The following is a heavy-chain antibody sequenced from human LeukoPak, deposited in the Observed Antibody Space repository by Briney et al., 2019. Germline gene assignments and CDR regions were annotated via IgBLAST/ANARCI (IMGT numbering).Heavy chain of an antibody. V-gene: IGHV3-23*01. J-gene: IGHJ4*02. CDR1: GFTFSSYV. D-gene: IGHD3-16*01. Sequence: GGSLRLSCAASGFTFSSYVMSWVRQAPGKGLEWVSCISGSGGSTYYADSVKGRFTISRDNAKNSLYLQMNSLRAEDTAVYYCARDRGGASDYWGQGTLVTVSS. CDR2: ISGSGGST. CDR3: ARDRGGASDY.